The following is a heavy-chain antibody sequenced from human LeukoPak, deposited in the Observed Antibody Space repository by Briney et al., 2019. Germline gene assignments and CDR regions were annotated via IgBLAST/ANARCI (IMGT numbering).Heavy chain of an antibody. CDR3: ARRVATPGNFFDY. D-gene: IGHD3-3*01. Sequence: SETLSLTCTVVGGAINRRNYYWGWIRQSPGKGLEWIGSTYYSGSVNNNPSLQSRVTISVDTSRNQFSLKLTSVTAADTAVYYCARRVATPGNFFDYWGPGTLVTVS. CDR1: GGAINRRNYY. CDR2: TYYSGSV. V-gene: IGHV4-39*01. J-gene: IGHJ4*02.